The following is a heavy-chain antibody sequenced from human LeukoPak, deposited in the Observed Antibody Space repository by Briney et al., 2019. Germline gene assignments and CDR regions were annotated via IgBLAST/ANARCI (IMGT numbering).Heavy chain of an antibody. Sequence: ASVKVSCKASGYTFNNYGISWVRQAPGKGLEWMGGFDPEDGETIYAQKFQGRVTMTEDTSTDTAYMELSSLRSEDTAVYYCATDAHIVVVPALAKKDYYYGMDVWGQGTTVTVSS. CDR1: GYTFNNYG. D-gene: IGHD2-2*01. J-gene: IGHJ6*02. CDR3: ATDAHIVVVPALAKKDYYYGMDV. CDR2: FDPEDGET. V-gene: IGHV1-24*01.